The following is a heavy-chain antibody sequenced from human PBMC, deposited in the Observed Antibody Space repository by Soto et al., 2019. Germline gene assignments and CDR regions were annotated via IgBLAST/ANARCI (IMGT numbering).Heavy chain of an antibody. CDR2: ISAYNGNT. J-gene: IGHJ4*02. CDR3: AREAPTIAAQDDY. CDR1: GYTFTSYG. V-gene: IGHV1-18*01. D-gene: IGHD6-13*01. Sequence: QVQLVQSGAEVKKPGASVKVSCKASGYTFTSYGITWVRQAPGQGLEWMGWISAYNGNTNYAEKLQGRVTMTKDTSTSIAYMDLRSLRSDDTAVYYCAREAPTIAAQDDYWGQGTLVTVAS.